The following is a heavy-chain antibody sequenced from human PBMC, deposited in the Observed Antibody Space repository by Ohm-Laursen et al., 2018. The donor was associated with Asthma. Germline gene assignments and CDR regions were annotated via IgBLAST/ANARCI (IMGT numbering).Heavy chain of an antibody. CDR1: GDSISSGNNY. CDR2: IYYRGNA. Sequence: TLSLTCTVSGDSISSGNNYWSWIRQHPGKGLEWIGNIYYRGNAYYNPSLKSRVTIGLDTSKNQLSLKLSSVTAADTAVYYCAKERSSSWYSSLISWGQGTLVTVSS. J-gene: IGHJ4*02. CDR3: AKERSSSWYSSLIS. D-gene: IGHD6-13*01. V-gene: IGHV4-31*03.